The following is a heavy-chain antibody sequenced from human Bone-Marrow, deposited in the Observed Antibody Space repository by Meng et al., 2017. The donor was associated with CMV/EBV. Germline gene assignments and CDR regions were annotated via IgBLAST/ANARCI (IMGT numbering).Heavy chain of an antibody. J-gene: IGHJ4*02. CDR1: FSSYA. D-gene: IGHD3-3*01. CDR3: ARGRITIFGVVTPYYFDY. CDR2: IIPIFGTA. Sequence: FSSYAISWVRQAPGQGLEWMGGIIPIFGTANYAQKFQGRVTITTDESTSTAYMELSSLRSEDTAVYYCARGRITIFGVVTPYYFDYWGQGTLVTVSS. V-gene: IGHV1-69*05.